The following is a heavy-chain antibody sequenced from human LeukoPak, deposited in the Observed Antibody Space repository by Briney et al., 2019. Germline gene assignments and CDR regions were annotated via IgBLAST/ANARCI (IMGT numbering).Heavy chain of an antibody. V-gene: IGHV3-11*03. D-gene: IGHD1-26*01. CDR1: GFTFSDFY. Sequence: GGSLRLSCAASGFTFSDFYMSWIRQAPGKGLEWVSSISSSTTYTKYADSVKARFTISRDNAENSLYLQMNNLRAEDTAVYFCARWGGSYHFDHWGQGTLVTVSS. J-gene: IGHJ4*02. CDR2: ISSSTTYT. CDR3: ARWGGSYHFDH.